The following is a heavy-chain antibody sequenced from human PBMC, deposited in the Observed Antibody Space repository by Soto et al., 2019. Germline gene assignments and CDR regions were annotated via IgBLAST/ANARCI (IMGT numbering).Heavy chain of an antibody. J-gene: IGHJ5*02. D-gene: IGHD1-1*01. V-gene: IGHV4-59*01. CDR1: GGSISSYY. CDR2: IYYSGST. Sequence: SETLSLTCTVSGGSISSYYSSWIRQPPGKGLEWIGYIYYSGSTNYNPSLKSRVTISVDTSKNQFSLKLSSVTAADTAVYYCASGNYPRPFDPWGQGTLVTVS. CDR3: ASGNYPRPFDP.